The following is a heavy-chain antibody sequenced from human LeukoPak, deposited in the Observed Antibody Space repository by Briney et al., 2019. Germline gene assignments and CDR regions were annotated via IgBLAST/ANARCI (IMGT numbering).Heavy chain of an antibody. J-gene: IGHJ5*02. CDR3: TTDFGYYDILTGYSTP. V-gene: IGHV3-15*01. D-gene: IGHD3-9*01. Sequence: PGGSLRLSCAASGFAFSSYAMNWVRKAPGKGLEWVGRIKSKTDGGTTDYAAPVKGRFTISRDDSENTLYLQMNSLKTEDTAVYYCTTDFGYYDILTGYSTPWGQGTLVTVSS. CDR1: GFAFSSYA. CDR2: IKSKTDGGTT.